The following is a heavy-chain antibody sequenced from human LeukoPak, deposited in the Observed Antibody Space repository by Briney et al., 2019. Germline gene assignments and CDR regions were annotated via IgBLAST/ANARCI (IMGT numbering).Heavy chain of an antibody. V-gene: IGHV4-59*01. CDR3: ARDDRLLYYYYYMDV. CDR1: GGSISSYY. CDR2: IYYSGST. J-gene: IGHJ6*03. Sequence: SETLSLTCTVSGGSISSYYWSWIRQPPGKGLEWIGYIYYSGSTNYNPSLKSRVTISVDTSKNQFSLKLSSVTAADTAVYYCARDDRLLYYYYYMDVWGKGTTVTVSS.